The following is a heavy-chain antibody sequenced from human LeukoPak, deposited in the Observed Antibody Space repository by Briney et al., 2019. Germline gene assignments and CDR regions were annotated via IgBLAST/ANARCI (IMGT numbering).Heavy chain of an antibody. CDR2: IYYSGST. CDR3: ARRAAAGHFDY. D-gene: IGHD6-13*01. J-gene: IGHJ4*02. Sequence: SETLSLTCTVSGYSISSGYYWGWIRQPPGKGLEWIGSIYYSGSTYYNPSLKSRVTISVDTSKNQFSLKLSSVTAADTAVYYCARRAAAGHFDYWGQGTLVTVSS. CDR1: GYSISSGYY. V-gene: IGHV4-38-2*02.